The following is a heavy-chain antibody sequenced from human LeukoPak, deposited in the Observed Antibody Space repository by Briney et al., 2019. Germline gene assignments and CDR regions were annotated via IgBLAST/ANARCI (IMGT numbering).Heavy chain of an antibody. CDR2: IYYSGST. V-gene: IGHV4-59*01. Sequence: SETLSLTCTVSGGSISSYYWSWIRQPPGKGLEWIGYIYYSGSTNYNPSLKSRVTISVDTSKNQFSLKLSSVTAADTAVYYCARSGSGDNFDYWGQGTLVTVSS. CDR1: GGSISSYY. J-gene: IGHJ4*02. CDR3: ARSGSGDNFDY. D-gene: IGHD1-26*01.